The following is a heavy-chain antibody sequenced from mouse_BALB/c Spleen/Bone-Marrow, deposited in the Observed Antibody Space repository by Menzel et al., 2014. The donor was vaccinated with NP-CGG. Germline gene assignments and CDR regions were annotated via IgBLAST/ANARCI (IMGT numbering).Heavy chain of an antibody. J-gene: IGHJ2*01. Sequence: EVQRVESGGGLVQPGGSLRLSCATSGFTFTDYYMNWVRQPPGKALEWSGFIRNKANGYTTEYSASVKGRFTISRDNSQNILYLQMNTLRAEDSATYYRARDKRRVFFDYWGQGTTLTGPS. V-gene: IGHV7-3*02. CDR3: ARDKRRVFFDY. D-gene: IGHD2-12*01. CDR1: GFTFTDYY. CDR2: IRNKANGYTT.